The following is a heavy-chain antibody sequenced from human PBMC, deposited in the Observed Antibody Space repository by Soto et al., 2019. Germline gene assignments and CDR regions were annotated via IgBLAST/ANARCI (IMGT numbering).Heavy chain of an antibody. CDR1: GFTFTSSA. V-gene: IGHV1-58*01. J-gene: IGHJ4*02. CDR2: IVVGSGNT. Sequence: SVKVSCKASGFTFTSSAVQWVRQARGQRLEWIGWIVVGSGNTNYAQKFQERVTMTRDTSTSTAYMELRSLRSDDTAVYYCARDRDSSGWYSGFDYWGQGTLVTVSS. D-gene: IGHD6-19*01. CDR3: ARDRDSSGWYSGFDY.